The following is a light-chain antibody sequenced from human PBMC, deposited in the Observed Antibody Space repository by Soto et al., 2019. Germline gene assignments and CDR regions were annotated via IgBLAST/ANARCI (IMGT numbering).Light chain of an antibody. J-gene: IGLJ3*02. CDR2: GNS. CDR3: QYYDSSLSGWV. CDR1: SSNIGAGYD. Sequence: QSVLTQPPSVSGAPGQRVTISCTGSSSNIGAGYDVHWYQQLPGTAPNLLIYGNSNRPSGVPDRFSGSKSGTSASLAITGLQAEDDADYYCQYYDSSLSGWVFGGGPKLTVL. V-gene: IGLV1-40*01.